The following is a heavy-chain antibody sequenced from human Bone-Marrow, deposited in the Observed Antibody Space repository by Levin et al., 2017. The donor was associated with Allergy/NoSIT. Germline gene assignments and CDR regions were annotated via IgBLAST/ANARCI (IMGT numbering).Heavy chain of an antibody. CDR1: GFTFSFYA. Sequence: GGSLRLSCAASGFTFSFYAMHWVRQAPGKGLEWVAVISSDGTNKYYGDSLRGRVTVSRDNSKNTVYLQMNSLRPDDTSVYHCARDLGRGSPTWQLTWGQGTLVSVS. CDR3: ARDLGRGSPTWQLT. D-gene: IGHD3-16*01. CDR2: ISSDGTNK. V-gene: IGHV3-30-3*01. J-gene: IGHJ4*02.